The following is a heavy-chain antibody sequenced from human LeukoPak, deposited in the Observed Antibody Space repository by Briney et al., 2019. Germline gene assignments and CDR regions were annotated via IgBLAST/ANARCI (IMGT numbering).Heavy chain of an antibody. CDR1: GFTFSTYR. CDR2: ISSSSSYI. CDR3: ARDKDVYFDY. Sequence: AGSLRLSCVGTGFTFSTYRMNWVRPAPGKGLEWVSSISSSSSYIYYADSVKGRITISRDNAKNSLYLQMNSLRVEDTAVYYCARDKDVYFDYWGQGTLVTVSS. V-gene: IGHV3-21*01. J-gene: IGHJ4*02.